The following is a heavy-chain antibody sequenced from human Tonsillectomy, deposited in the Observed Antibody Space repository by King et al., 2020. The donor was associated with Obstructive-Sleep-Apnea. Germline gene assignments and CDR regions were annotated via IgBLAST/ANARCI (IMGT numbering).Heavy chain of an antibody. J-gene: IGHJ6*02. CDR3: ARDLNGGMDV. Sequence: VQLQESGPGLVKPSETLSLTCTVSGGSISNYYWSWIRQSPGKGLEWIGNIYYSGSTKYNPSLKSRVTISVDTSKNQCSLKLSSVTAAGTAVYYCARDLNGGMDVWGQGTTVTVSS. V-gene: IGHV4-59*01. D-gene: IGHD1-1*01. CDR2: IYYSGST. CDR1: GGSISNYY.